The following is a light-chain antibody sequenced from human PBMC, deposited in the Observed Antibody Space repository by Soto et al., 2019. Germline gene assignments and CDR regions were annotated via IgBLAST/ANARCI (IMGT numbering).Light chain of an antibody. CDR3: QQYYASLQT. CDR2: WAS. Sequence: DIVMTQSPDSLAVSLGERATINCKSSQSLLYRSNNKNYLAWYQQKPGQPPKLLIYWASTRESGVPDRFSGSGSGTDFTLPISSLQAEDVAVYYCQQYYASLQTFGPGTKVDIK. V-gene: IGKV4-1*01. CDR1: QSLLYRSNNKNY. J-gene: IGKJ3*01.